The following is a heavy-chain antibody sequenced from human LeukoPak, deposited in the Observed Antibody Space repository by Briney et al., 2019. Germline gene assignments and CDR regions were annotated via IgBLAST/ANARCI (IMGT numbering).Heavy chain of an antibody. J-gene: IGHJ4*02. V-gene: IGHV3-21*01. Sequence: PGGSLRLSCAASGFTVSINYMSWVRQAPGKGLEWVSSISSSSSYIYYADSVKGRFTISKDNAKNSLYLQMNSLRAEDTAVYYCARDLVRGVMGFDYWGQGTLVTLSS. CDR2: ISSSSSYI. CDR3: ARDLVRGVMGFDY. CDR1: GFTVSINY. D-gene: IGHD3-10*01.